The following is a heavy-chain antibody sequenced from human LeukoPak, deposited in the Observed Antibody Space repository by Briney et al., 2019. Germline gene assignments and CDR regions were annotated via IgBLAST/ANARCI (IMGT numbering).Heavy chain of an antibody. CDR3: AKDRYYYDSSGYLDY. J-gene: IGHJ4*02. CDR1: GFTFSSYG. D-gene: IGHD3-22*01. Sequence: GRSLRLSCAASGFTFSSYGMHWVRQAPGKGLEWVAVISYDGSNKYYADSVKGRFTISRDNSKNTLYLQMNSPRAEDTAVYYCAKDRYYYDSSGYLDYWGQGTLVTVSS. CDR2: ISYDGSNK. V-gene: IGHV3-30*18.